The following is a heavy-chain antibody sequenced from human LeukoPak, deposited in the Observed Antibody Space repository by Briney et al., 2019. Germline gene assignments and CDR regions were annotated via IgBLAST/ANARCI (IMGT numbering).Heavy chain of an antibody. CDR2: IIPIFGTA. CDR1: GGTFSSYA. CDR3: ARDQTYYYDSSGYGVFDY. J-gene: IGHJ4*02. D-gene: IGHD3-22*01. Sequence: GASVKVSCKASGGTFSSYAISWVRQAPGQGLEWMGGIIPIFGTANYAQKFQGRVTITADESTSTAYMELRSLRSDDTAVYYCARDQTYYYDSSGYGVFDYWGQGTLVTVSS. V-gene: IGHV1-69*13.